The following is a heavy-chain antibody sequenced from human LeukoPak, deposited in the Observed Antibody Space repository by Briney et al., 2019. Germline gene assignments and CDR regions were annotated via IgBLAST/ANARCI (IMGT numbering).Heavy chain of an antibody. V-gene: IGHV3-30*18. D-gene: IGHD5/OR15-5a*01. CDR3: AKDVYDSERRGYYYYYGLDV. Sequence: PGGSLRLSCSASGFTFRSYGMHWVRQAPGKGLEWVAVTSHDGSEIYYADSVKGRSSISRDNSKNTLYLQLNSLRAEDTAVYCCAKDVYDSERRGYYYYYGLDVWGQGTTVTVSS. CDR1: GFTFRSYG. CDR2: TSHDGSEI. J-gene: IGHJ6*02.